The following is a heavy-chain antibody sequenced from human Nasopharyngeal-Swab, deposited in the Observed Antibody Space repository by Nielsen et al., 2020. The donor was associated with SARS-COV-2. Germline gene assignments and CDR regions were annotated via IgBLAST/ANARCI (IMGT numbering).Heavy chain of an antibody. CDR2: IYHSGST. Sequence: SETLSLTCTVSGGSISSGGYSWSWIRQPPGKGLEWIGYIYHSGSTYYNPSLKSRVTISVDRSKNQFSLKLSSVTAADTAVYYCASWLSPVPPRYMDVWGKGTTVTVSS. D-gene: IGHD2/OR15-2a*01. J-gene: IGHJ6*03. CDR1: GGSISSGGYS. V-gene: IGHV4-30-2*01. CDR3: ASWLSPVPPRYMDV.